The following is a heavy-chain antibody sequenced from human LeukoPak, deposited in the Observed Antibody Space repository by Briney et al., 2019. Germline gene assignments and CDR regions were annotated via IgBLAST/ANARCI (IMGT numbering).Heavy chain of an antibody. Sequence: PSETLSLTCTVSGGSISSSNYSWGWIRQPPGKGLEWIGNMYYSGNSYYKPSLKSRVTISVDTSKNQFSLKLSSVTAADTAVYYCARLWSYGYFDYWGQGTLVTVSS. CDR3: ARLWSYGYFDY. V-gene: IGHV4-39*01. CDR1: GGSISSSNYS. J-gene: IGHJ4*02. CDR2: MYYSGNS. D-gene: IGHD5-18*01.